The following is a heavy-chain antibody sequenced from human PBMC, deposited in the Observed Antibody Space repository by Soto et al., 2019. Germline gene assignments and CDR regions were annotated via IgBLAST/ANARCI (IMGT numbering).Heavy chain of an antibody. CDR1: GYTFTSYA. Sequence: ASVKVSCKASGYTFTSYAMHWVRQAPGQRLEWMGWINAGNGNTKYSQKFQGRVTITRDTSASTAYMELSSLRSEDTAVYYCAREDDYLNWFDPWGQGTLVTVSS. CDR2: INAGNGNT. D-gene: IGHD4-17*01. CDR3: AREDDYLNWFDP. J-gene: IGHJ5*02. V-gene: IGHV1-3*01.